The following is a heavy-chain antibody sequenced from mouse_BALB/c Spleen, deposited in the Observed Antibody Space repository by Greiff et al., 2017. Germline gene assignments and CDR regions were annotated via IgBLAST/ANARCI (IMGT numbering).Heavy chain of an antibody. CDR1: GFTFTDYY. CDR3: ARVRDYGSSVYAMDY. Sequence: DVQLVESGGGLVQPGGSLRLSCATSGFTFTDYYMSWVRQPPGKALEWLGFIRNKANGYTTEYSASVKGRFTISRDNSQSILYLQMNTLRAEDSATYYCARVRDYGSSVYAMDYWGQGTSVTVSS. D-gene: IGHD1-1*01. J-gene: IGHJ4*01. CDR2: IRNKANGYTT. V-gene: IGHV7-3*02.